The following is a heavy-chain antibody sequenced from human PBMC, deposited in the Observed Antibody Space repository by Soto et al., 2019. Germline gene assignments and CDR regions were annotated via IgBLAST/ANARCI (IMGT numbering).Heavy chain of an antibody. V-gene: IGHV3-53*01. CDR2: LYDVDGS. J-gene: IGHJ3*01. D-gene: IGHD1-1*01. CDR3: ATWHEREHAFDV. CDR1: GLTISGKKY. Sequence: DVQLVEYGGGLIQPGGSLRLSCAAFGLTISGKKYVAWVRQAPGKGLEWVSALYDVDGSFYADSVTGRFTTSSDSSKTTVYLQMNDLRPDDTAVYYCATWHEREHAFDVWGQGTTVTISS.